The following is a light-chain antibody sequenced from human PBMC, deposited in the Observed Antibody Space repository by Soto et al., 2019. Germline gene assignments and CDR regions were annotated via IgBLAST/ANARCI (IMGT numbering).Light chain of an antibody. CDR3: SSYTSSSTHYV. V-gene: IGLV2-14*01. J-gene: IGLJ1*01. Sequence: QSVLTQPASVSGSPGTSINISCTGTSSDVGDYNYVSWYQHHPGKAPKLMIYEVSNRPSGVSNRFSGSKSGNTASLTISGLQAEDEADYYCSSYTSSSTHYVFGTGTRSPS. CDR2: EVS. CDR1: SSDVGDYNY.